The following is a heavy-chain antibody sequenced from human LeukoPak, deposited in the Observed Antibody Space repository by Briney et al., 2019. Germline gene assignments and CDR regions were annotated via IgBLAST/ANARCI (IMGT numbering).Heavy chain of an antibody. V-gene: IGHV4-59*01. J-gene: IGHJ4*02. D-gene: IGHD3-16*01. CDR3: ARAPSLYYFDS. CDR1: GGSISSYY. Sequence: PSETLSLTCTVSGGSISSYYWSWIRQPPGKGLEWIGYIYYSGSTNYNPSLKSRVTISVDTSKNQFSLKLSSVTAADTAVYYCARAPSLYYFDSWGQGTLVTVSS. CDR2: IYYSGST.